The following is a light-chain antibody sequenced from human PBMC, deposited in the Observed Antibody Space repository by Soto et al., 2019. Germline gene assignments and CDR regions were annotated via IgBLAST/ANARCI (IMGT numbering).Light chain of an antibody. V-gene: IGLV2-11*01. CDR1: TIDVDSSNY. CDR2: DVS. J-gene: IGLJ1*01. CDR3: CSYATTFYV. Sequence: QSVLTQPRSVSGSPGQSVTISCTGPTIDVDSSNYVSWYQQHPGKAPKLMIYDVSERPSGVPDRFSGSKSGSTASLTISGLQAEYEADYYCCSYATTFYVFGSGTEVTVL.